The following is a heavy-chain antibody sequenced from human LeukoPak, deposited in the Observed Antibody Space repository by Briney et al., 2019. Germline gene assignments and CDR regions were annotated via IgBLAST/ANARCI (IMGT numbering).Heavy chain of an antibody. D-gene: IGHD4-11*01. CDR2: ISGSGGST. CDR3: AKRGSDYSDYAAKYFDY. CDR1: GVTFSSYT. V-gene: IGHV3-23*01. Sequence: GGSLRLSCAASGVTFSSYTMSWVRQAPGKGLECVSAISGSGGSTYYADSVKGRFTISRDNPKNTLYLQMNSLRAEDTAVYYCAKRGSDYSDYAAKYFDYWGQGTLVSVSS. J-gene: IGHJ4*02.